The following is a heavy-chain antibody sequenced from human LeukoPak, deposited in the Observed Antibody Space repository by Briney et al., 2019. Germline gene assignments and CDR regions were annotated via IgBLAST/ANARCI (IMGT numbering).Heavy chain of an antibody. J-gene: IGHJ5*02. D-gene: IGHD6-13*01. Sequence: GGSLRLSCAASGFTFSSYAMHWVRQAPGKGLEWVAVISYDGSNKYYADSVKGRFTISRDNSKDTLYLQMNSLRAEDTAVYYCAKGRIAAAGTRNWFDPWGQGTLVTVSS. CDR2: ISYDGSNK. CDR3: AKGRIAAAGTRNWFDP. CDR1: GFTFSSYA. V-gene: IGHV3-30*04.